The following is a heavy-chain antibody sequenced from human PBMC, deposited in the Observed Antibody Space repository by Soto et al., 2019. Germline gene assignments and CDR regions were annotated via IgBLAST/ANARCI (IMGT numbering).Heavy chain of an antibody. V-gene: IGHV4-39*01. CDR1: GGSISSSSYY. CDR3: ARHPRITIFGVVMRWFDP. D-gene: IGHD3-3*01. J-gene: IGHJ5*02. CDR2: IYYSGST. Sequence: QLQLQESGPGLVKPSETLSLTCTVSGGSISSSSYYWGWIRQPPGKGLEWIGSIYYSGSTYYNPSLKSLVTISVDTSKHQFSLKLRSVTAADTAVYYCARHPRITIFGVVMRWFDPWGQGTLVTVSS.